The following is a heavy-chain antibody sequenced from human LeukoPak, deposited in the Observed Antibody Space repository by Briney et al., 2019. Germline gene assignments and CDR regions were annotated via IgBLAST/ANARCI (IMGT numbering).Heavy chain of an antibody. J-gene: IGHJ4*02. CDR3: ARVYGVTKDY. CDR2: IYYSGST. V-gene: IGHV4-59*01. Sequence: SETLSLTRTVSGGSISSYYWSWIRQPPGKGLEWIGYIYYSGSTNYNPSLKSRVTISVDTSKNQFSLKLSSVTAADTAVYYCARVYGVTKDYWGQGTLVTVSS. CDR1: GGSISSYY. D-gene: IGHD4-17*01.